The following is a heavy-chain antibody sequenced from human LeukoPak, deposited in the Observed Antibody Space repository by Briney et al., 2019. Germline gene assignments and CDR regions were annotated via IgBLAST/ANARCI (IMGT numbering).Heavy chain of an antibody. V-gene: IGHV3-30*03. CDR2: ISYDGSNK. CDR1: GFTFSSYG. J-gene: IGHJ4*02. D-gene: IGHD2-2*01. CDR3: ARDFTTYQMLSVDY. Sequence: GGSLRLSCAASGFTFSSYGMHWVRQAPGKGLEWVAVISYDGSNKYYADSVKGRFTISRDNSKNTLYLQMNSLRTEDTAVYYCARDFTTYQMLSVDYWGQGTLVTVSS.